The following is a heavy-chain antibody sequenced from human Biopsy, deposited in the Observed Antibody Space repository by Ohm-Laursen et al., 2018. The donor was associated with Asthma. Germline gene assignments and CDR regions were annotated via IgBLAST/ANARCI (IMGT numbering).Heavy chain of an antibody. J-gene: IGHJ6*02. CDR3: ARGYSGTDRIVYYYSGMEV. Sequence: GTLSLTCYVYPGSFSGFFWTWIRQSPGKGLEWIGETNERGVTNNNPSLKSRVIISIDTYWNRVSLKLTSVTAADTAVYYCARGYSGTDRIVYYYSGMEVWGQGTTVTVSS. CDR2: TNERGVT. CDR1: PGSFSGFF. V-gene: IGHV4-34*01. D-gene: IGHD5-12*01.